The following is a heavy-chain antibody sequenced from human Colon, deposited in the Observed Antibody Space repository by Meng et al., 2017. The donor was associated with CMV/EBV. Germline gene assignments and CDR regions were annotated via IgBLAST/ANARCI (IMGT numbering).Heavy chain of an antibody. J-gene: IGHJ5*02. D-gene: IGHD2-2*01. CDR2: INPNSGGT. CDR3: ARDRRRAYCSSTSCSNWFDP. Sequence: ASVKVSCKASGYTFTGYYMHWVRQAPGQGLEWMGWINPNSGGTNYAQKCQGRVTMTRDTSISTAYMELSRLRSDDTAVYYCARDRRRAYCSSTSCSNWFDPWGQGTLVTVSS. CDR1: GYTFTGYY. V-gene: IGHV1-2*02.